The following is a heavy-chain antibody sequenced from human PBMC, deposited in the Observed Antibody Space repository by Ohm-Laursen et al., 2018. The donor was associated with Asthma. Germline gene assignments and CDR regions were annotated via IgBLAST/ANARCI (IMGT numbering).Heavy chain of an antibody. CDR2: IFSNDEK. V-gene: IGHV2-26*01. Sequence: TQTLTLTFTVSGFSLSNARMGVSWIRQPPGKALEWLAHIFSNDEKSYSTSLKSRLTISKGTSKSQVVLTMTNMDPVDTGTYFCARTKWAGVSSAWFDPWGQGTLVTVSS. D-gene: IGHD1-26*01. CDR1: GFSLSNARMG. CDR3: ARTKWAGVSSAWFDP. J-gene: IGHJ5*02.